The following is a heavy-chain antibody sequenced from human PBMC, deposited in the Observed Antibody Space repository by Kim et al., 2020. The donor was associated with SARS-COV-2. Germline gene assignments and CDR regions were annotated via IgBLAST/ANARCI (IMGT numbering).Heavy chain of an antibody. V-gene: IGHV1-3*01. Sequence: ASVKVSCKASGYTFTSYAMHWVRQAPGQRLEWMGWINAGNGNTKYSQKFQGRVTITRDTSASTAYMELSSLRSEDTAVYYCARAVAVAGPRGMDVWGQGTTVTVSS. J-gene: IGHJ6*02. CDR3: ARAVAVAGPRGMDV. D-gene: IGHD6-19*01. CDR1: GYTFTSYA. CDR2: INAGNGNT.